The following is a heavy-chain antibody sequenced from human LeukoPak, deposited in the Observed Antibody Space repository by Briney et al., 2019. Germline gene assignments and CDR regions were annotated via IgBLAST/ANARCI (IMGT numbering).Heavy chain of an antibody. CDR1: GYTFTSYG. CDR2: ISAYNGDT. D-gene: IGHD3-10*01. Sequence: ASVKVSCKASGYTFTSYGISWVRQAPGQGLEWMGWISAYNGDTNYAQKLQGRVTMTTGTSTSTAYMELRSLRSDDTAVYYCARVWSPNSGYFFSYWGQGTLVTVSS. J-gene: IGHJ4*02. CDR3: ARVWSPNSGYFFSY. V-gene: IGHV1-18*01.